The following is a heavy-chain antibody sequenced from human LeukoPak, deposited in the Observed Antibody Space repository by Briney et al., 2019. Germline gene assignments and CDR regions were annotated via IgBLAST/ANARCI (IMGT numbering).Heavy chain of an antibody. CDR1: GFIFSHYW. D-gene: IGHD6-6*01. CDR2: IKEDGSVK. CDR3: ARIGYSSSSFDY. J-gene: IGHJ4*02. Sequence: PGGSLRLSCATSGFIFSHYWMSWVRQAPGKGLEWVANIKEDGSVKYYVDSVKGRFTISRDNAKNSVHLQTNSLRAEDTAVYYCARIGYSSSSFDYWGQGTLATVSS. V-gene: IGHV3-7*01.